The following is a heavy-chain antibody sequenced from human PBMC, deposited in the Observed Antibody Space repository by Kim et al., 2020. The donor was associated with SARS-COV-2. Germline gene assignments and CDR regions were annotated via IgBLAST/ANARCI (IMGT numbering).Heavy chain of an antibody. Sequence: ASVKVSCKASGYTFTSYGISWVRQAPGQGLEWMGWISAYNGNTNYAQKLQGRVTMTTDTSTSTAYMELRSLRSDDTAVYYCARVVRGVIMHYFDYWGQGTLVTVSS. D-gene: IGHD3-10*01. V-gene: IGHV1-18*01. CDR1: GYTFTSYG. CDR3: ARVVRGVIMHYFDY. J-gene: IGHJ4*02. CDR2: ISAYNGNT.